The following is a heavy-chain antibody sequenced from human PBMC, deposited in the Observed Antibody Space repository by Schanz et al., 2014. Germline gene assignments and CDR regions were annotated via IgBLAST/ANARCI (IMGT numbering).Heavy chain of an antibody. CDR2: ISGDHRNT. J-gene: IGHJ2*01. CDR1: GFSFGTYA. D-gene: IGHD5-18*01. Sequence: EVQLVESGGGLVQPGGSLRLSCAASGFSFGTYAMSWVRQAPGKGLEWVSSISGDHRNTFYADSVKGRFTISRDNSKNTLFLQMSSLRVDDMAVYYCGRAGTGMAGWYFELWGRGTLVTVSS. V-gene: IGHV3-23*04. CDR3: GRAGTGMAGWYFEL.